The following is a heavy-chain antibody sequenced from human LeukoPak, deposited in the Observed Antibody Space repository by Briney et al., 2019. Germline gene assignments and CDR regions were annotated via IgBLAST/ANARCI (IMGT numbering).Heavy chain of an antibody. D-gene: IGHD4-17*01. Sequence: GGSLRLSCAASGFTFSGYSMSWVRQAPGKGLEWVAGLGRTGEYKYYADSVKGRFTISRDNSKNTLYLQMNSLRAEDTAVYYCAKVMTTVTTRDAFDIWGQGTMVTVSS. J-gene: IGHJ3*02. V-gene: IGHV3-23*01. CDR3: AKVMTTVTTRDAFDI. CDR1: GFTFSGYS. CDR2: LGRTGEYK.